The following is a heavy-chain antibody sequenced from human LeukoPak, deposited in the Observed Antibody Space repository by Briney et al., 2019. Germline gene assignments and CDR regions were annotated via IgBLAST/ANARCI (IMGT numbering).Heavy chain of an antibody. J-gene: IGHJ6*02. CDR1: GFTLSSYW. CDR2: VKQDGSEK. D-gene: IGHD1-26*01. CDR3: AKGHMRSTRPEVMDV. V-gene: IGHV3-7*03. Sequence: GGSLRLSCAASGFTLSSYWMSWVRQAPGKGLEWVANVKQDGSEKYYVDSVKGRFTISRDNSKNTLYLQMNSLRAEDTAVYYCAKGHMRSTRPEVMDVWGQGTTATVSS.